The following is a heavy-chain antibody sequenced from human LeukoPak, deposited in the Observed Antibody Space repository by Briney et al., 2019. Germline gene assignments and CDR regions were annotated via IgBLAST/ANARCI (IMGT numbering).Heavy chain of an antibody. J-gene: IGHJ6*03. CDR2: IYTSGST. V-gene: IGHV4-4*07. CDR3: AREPQTGYFLGHYYYYMDV. D-gene: IGHD1-14*01. Sequence: PSETLSLTCTVSGGSISSYYWSWIRQPAGKGLEWIGRIYTSGSTNYNPSLKSRVTMSVDTSKNQFSLKLSSVTATDTAVYYCAREPQTGYFLGHYYYYMDVWGKGTTVTISS. CDR1: GGSISSYY.